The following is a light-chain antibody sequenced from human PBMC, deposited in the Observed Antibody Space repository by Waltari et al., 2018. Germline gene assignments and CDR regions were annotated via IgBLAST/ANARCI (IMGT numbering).Light chain of an antibody. V-gene: IGKV3-20*01. Sequence: EIVLTQSPGTLSLSAGERATLSCRASQSVSSSYLAWYQQKPGQAPRLLIYGASSRATGIPYRFSGSGSGTDFTLTISRLEPEDFAVYYCQQYGSSPLTFGQGTKVEIK. CDR2: GAS. CDR3: QQYGSSPLT. CDR1: QSVSSSY. J-gene: IGKJ1*01.